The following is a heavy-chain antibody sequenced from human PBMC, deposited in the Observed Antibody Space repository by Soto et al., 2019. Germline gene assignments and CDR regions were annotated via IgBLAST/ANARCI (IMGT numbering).Heavy chain of an antibody. CDR3: ARHAYSSGESYYYYYMDV. CDR1: GGSISSSSYY. CDR2: IYYSGST. D-gene: IGHD6-25*01. Sequence: SETLSLTCTVSGGSISSSSYYWGWIRQPPGKGLEWIGSIYYSGSTYYNPSLKSRVTISVDTSKNQFSLKLSSVTAADTAVYYCARHAYSSGESYYYYYMDVWGKGTTVTVSS. J-gene: IGHJ6*03. V-gene: IGHV4-39*01.